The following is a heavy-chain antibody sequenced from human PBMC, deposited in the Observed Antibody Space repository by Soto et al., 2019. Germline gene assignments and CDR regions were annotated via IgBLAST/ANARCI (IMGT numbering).Heavy chain of an antibody. D-gene: IGHD1-26*01. Sequence: PGGSLRLSCAASGFSFSSFTMNWVRQAPGKGLECVSTISRSGDRTYYADSVKGRFTISRDNSKDTLYLQMNSLRAEDTALYYCATAVRHSGSYGYWGQGPLVTVSS. CDR1: GFSFSSFT. CDR2: ISRSGDRT. V-gene: IGHV3-23*01. J-gene: IGHJ4*02. CDR3: ATAVRHSGSYGY.